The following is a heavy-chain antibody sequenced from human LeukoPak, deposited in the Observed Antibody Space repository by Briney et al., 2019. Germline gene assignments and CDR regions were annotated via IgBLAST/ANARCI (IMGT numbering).Heavy chain of an antibody. Sequence: PGGSLRLSCAASGFTFSSYSMNWVRQAPGKGLEWVSSISSSSSYIYYADSVKGRFTISRDNAKNSLYLQMNSLRAEDTAVYYCARDPNSSGWYGGDAFDIWGQGTMVTVSS. V-gene: IGHV3-21*01. J-gene: IGHJ3*02. CDR2: ISSSSSYI. D-gene: IGHD6-19*01. CDR1: GFTFSSYS. CDR3: ARDPNSSGWYGGDAFDI.